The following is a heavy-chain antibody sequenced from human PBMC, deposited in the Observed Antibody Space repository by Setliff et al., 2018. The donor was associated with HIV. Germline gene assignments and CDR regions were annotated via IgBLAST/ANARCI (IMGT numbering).Heavy chain of an antibody. J-gene: IGHJ4*02. V-gene: IGHV4-4*07. CDR3: ARGNNDLESFDY. D-gene: IGHD3-3*01. CDR1: GDSLNTYY. Sequence: SETLSLTCNVSGDSLNTYYWSWIRQSGGKGLEWIGRIYASGKTNFNPTLKSRVRMSVDTSKTHFSLKLTSVTASDTAVYYCARGNNDLESFDYWGQGALVNVSS. CDR2: IYASGKT.